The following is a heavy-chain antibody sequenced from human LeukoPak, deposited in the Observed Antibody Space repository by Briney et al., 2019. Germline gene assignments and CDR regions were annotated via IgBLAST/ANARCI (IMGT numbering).Heavy chain of an antibody. V-gene: IGHV4-34*01. Sequence: PSETLSLTCAGYGGSFSGYYWSWIRQPPGKGLEGMGEINHSGSTNYNPSLKSRVTISVDTSKNQFSLKLSSVPAADTAVYYCARGPYSSGYYPRYFQHWGQGTLVTVSS. D-gene: IGHD3-22*01. CDR1: GGSFSGYY. CDR3: ARGPYSSGYYPRYFQH. CDR2: INHSGST. J-gene: IGHJ1*01.